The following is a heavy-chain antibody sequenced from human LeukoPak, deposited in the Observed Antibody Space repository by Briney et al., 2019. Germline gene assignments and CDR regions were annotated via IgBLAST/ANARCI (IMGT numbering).Heavy chain of an antibody. CDR1: GYTFTSYD. V-gene: IGHV1-18*01. CDR2: ISAYNGNT. CDR3: AHYYYYYMDD. Sequence: APVKVSCKASGYTFTSYDINWVRQATGQGLEWMGWISAYNGNTNYAQKLQGRVTMTTDTSTSTAYMELRSLRSDDTAVYYCAHYYYYYMDDWGKGTTVTVSS. J-gene: IGHJ6*03.